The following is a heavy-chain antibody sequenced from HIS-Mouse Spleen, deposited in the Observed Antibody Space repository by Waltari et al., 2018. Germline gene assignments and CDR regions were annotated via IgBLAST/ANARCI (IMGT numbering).Heavy chain of an antibody. V-gene: IGHV1-69*01. CDR1: GGPCGGYA. CDR3: AVVGATTR. J-gene: IGHJ4*02. D-gene: IGHD1-26*01. Sequence: QVPLVQSGAEVTKPGSSVKFSCKDSGGPCGGYAISWVRKAPGQGLGWMGGIIPIFGTANYAQKFQGRVTITADESTSTAYMELSSLRSEDTAVYYCAVVGATTRWGQGTLVTVSS. CDR2: IIPIFGTA.